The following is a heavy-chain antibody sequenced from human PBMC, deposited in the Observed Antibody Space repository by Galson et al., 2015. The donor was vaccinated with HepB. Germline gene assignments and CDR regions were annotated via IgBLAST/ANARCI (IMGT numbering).Heavy chain of an antibody. CDR1: GFTFSRFR. CDR3: AKTVYYFDL. CDR2: INSDGSIT. V-gene: IGHV3-74*01. J-gene: IGHJ2*01. D-gene: IGHD5/OR15-5a*01. Sequence: SLRLSCAASGFTFSRFRMHWVRQAPGKGLVWVSRINSDGSITDYAGSVKARFTISRDNAKNTLYLQMNSLRAEDTAVYYCAKTVYYFDLWGRGTLVTVSS.